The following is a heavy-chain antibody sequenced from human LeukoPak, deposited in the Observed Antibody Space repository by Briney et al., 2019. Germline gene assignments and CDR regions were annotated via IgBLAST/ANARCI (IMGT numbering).Heavy chain of an antibody. D-gene: IGHD5-18*01. J-gene: IGHJ4*02. CDR3: STGTWIQLWLADY. Sequence: GGSLRLPCAASGFTFSNDCMSWVRQAPGKGLEWVGHIKNKTDGGTTDYAAPVKGRFTISRDDSKNTLYLQMNTLKTEDTALYYCSTGTWIQLWLADYWGQGTLVTVAS. CDR1: GFTFSNDC. CDR2: IKNKTDGGTT. V-gene: IGHV3-15*01.